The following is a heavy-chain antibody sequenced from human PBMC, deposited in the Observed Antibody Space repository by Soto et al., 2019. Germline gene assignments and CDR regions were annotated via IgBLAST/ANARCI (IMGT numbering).Heavy chain of an antibody. V-gene: IGHV4-4*07. CDR3: ARDIASYAYGEGY. D-gene: IGHD2-21*01. CDR2: VYSSGTT. Sequence: SSETLSLTCSVSIGSINIYWWSWVLQPAGKGLEWIGRVYSSGTTDYNPSLNSRATMSVETSKNQFSLKLSSVTAADTAVYYCARDIASYAYGEGYWGQAIQVTVSS. CDR1: IGSINIYW. J-gene: IGHJ4*02.